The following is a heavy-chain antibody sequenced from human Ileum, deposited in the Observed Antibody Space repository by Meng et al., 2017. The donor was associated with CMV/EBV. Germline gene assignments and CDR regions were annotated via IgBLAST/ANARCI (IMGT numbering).Heavy chain of an antibody. D-gene: IGHD1-20*01. CDR1: GYAFTSYD. V-gene: IGHV1-8*01. CDR3: ARGIKITGTFIGY. J-gene: IGHJ4*02. CDR2: MNPISGST. Sequence: ASVKVSCKASGYAFTSYDINWVRQAPGQGPEWVGWMNPISGSTAYAQKFQGRVTMTRDTSISMAYMELSSLRSEDTAVYYCARGIKITGTFIGYWGQGTLVTVSS.